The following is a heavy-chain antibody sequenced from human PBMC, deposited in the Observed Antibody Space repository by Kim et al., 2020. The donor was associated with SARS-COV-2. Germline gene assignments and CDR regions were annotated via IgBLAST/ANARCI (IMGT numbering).Heavy chain of an antibody. D-gene: IGHD6-13*01. Sequence: SETLSLTCTVSGGSISSGSYYWSWIRQPAGKGLEWIGRIYTSGSTNYNPSLKSRVTISVDTSKNQFSLKLSSVTAADTAVYYCARDLGYSSSWYFDPWGQGTLVTVSS. J-gene: IGHJ5*02. V-gene: IGHV4-61*02. CDR1: GGSISSGSYY. CDR2: IYTSGST. CDR3: ARDLGYSSSWYFDP.